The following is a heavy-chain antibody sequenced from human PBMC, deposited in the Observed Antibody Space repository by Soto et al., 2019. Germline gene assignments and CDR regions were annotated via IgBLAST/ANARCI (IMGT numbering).Heavy chain of an antibody. V-gene: IGHV3-21*06. CDR2: ISSTTNYI. CDR1: GFTYTRYS. CDR3: ARESEDLTSNFDY. J-gene: IGHJ4*02. Sequence: ESGGGLVKPGGSLILSCAASGFTYTRYSMNWVRQAPGKGLEWVSSISSTTNYIYYGDSMKGRFTISRDNAKNSLYLEMNSLRAEDTAVYYCARESEDLTSNFDYWGQGTLVTVSS.